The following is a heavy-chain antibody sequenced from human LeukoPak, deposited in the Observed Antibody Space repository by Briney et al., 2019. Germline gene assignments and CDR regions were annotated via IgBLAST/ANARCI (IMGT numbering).Heavy chain of an antibody. CDR2: IIPIFGTA. D-gene: IGHD6-19*01. CDR3: ARGPGSGWYYYYYGMDV. V-gene: IGHV1-69*13. J-gene: IGHJ6*02. CDR1: GGTFSSYA. Sequence: SVKVSCKASGGTFSSYAISWVRQAPGQGLEWMGGIIPIFGTANYAQKFQGRVTITADESTSTAYMELSSLRSEDTAVYYCARGPGSGWYYYYYGMDVWGQGTTVTVSS.